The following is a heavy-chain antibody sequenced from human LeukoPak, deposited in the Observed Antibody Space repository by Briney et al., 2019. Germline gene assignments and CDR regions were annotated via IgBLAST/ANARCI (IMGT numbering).Heavy chain of an antibody. V-gene: IGHV4-59*08. CDR1: GGSFSTYY. Sequence: SETLSLTCTVSGGSFSTYYWSWIRQPPGKGLEWIGYVYYSGSTTYNPSLKSRVTISLDTSKNQFSLKLSSVTAADTAVYYCARTAVAGDYFAYWGQGTLVTVSS. D-gene: IGHD6-19*01. J-gene: IGHJ4*02. CDR2: VYYSGST. CDR3: ARTAVAGDYFAY.